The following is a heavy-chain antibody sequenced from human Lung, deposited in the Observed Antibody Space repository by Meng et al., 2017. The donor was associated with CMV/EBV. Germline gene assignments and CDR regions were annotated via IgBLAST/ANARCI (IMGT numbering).Heavy chain of an antibody. D-gene: IGHD2-2*01. V-gene: IGHV4-31*02. J-gene: IGHJ5*02. CDR3: ARPMKDCSSTSCWNAYVDP. CDR1: ISGGYY. Sequence: ISGGYYWSWIRQHPGKGLEWIGYIYYSGSTYYNPSLKSRVTISVDTSKNQFSLKLSSVTAADTAVYYCARPMKDCSSTSCWNAYVDPWGQGTLVTVSS. CDR2: IYYSGST.